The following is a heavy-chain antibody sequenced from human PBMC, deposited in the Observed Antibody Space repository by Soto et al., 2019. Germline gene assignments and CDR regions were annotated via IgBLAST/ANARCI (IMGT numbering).Heavy chain of an antibody. V-gene: IGHV1-58*01. CDR1: GFTFTSSA. D-gene: IGHD2-15*01. J-gene: IGHJ6*02. CDR2: IVVGSGNT. CDR3: AADNPLVVVAATPDFYYYGMDV. Sequence: SVKVSCKASGFTFTSSAVQWVRQARGQRLEWIGWIVVGSGNTNYAQKFQERVTITRDMSTSTAYMELSSLRSEDTAVYYCAADNPLVVVAATPDFYYYGMDVWGQGTKVTVSS.